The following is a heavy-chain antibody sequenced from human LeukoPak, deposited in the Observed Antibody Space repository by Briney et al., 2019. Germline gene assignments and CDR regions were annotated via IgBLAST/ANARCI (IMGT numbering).Heavy chain of an antibody. J-gene: IGHJ4*02. V-gene: IGHV4-4*02. Sequence: PSETLSLTCAVSGGSIRSSNWWSWVRQPPGKGLEWIGEIYHSGSTNYNPSLKSRVIISVDKSKNQFSLRLSSVTAADTAVYYCARGSNYFDSSGYYYPDYWGQGTLVTVSS. CDR1: GGSIRSSNW. CDR2: IYHSGST. D-gene: IGHD3-22*01. CDR3: ARGSNYFDSSGYYYPDY.